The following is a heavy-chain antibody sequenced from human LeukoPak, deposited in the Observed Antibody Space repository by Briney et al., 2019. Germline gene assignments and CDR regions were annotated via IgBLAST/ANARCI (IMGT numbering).Heavy chain of an antibody. CDR3: AKDLKPSGYVPHPPFDY. Sequence: GGSLRLSCAASGFTFSSYAMSWVRQAPGKGLERVSAISGSGGSTYYADSVKGRFTISRDNSKNTLYLQMNSLRAEDTAVYYCAKDLKPSGYVPHPPFDYWGQGTLVTVSS. CDR2: ISGSGGST. J-gene: IGHJ4*02. D-gene: IGHD5-12*01. V-gene: IGHV3-23*01. CDR1: GFTFSSYA.